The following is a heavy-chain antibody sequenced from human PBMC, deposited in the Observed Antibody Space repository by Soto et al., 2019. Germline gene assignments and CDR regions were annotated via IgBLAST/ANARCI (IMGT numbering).Heavy chain of an antibody. V-gene: IGHV3-23*01. CDR2: ITGEGDTT. D-gene: IGHD2-15*01. Sequence: EVQLLESGGGLLQPGGSLRLSCAASGFTCSSYALNWVRQAPGKGLEWVSGITGEGDTTFYAGSVKGRFTISRDNSRNTVYLQMNSVRAEDTAVYHCAKEMTSGSRLAFDYWGQGTLVTVSS. J-gene: IGHJ4*02. CDR3: AKEMTSGSRLAFDY. CDR1: GFTCSSYA.